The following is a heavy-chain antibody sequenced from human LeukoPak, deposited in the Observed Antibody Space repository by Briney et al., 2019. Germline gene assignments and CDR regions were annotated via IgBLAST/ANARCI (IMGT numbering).Heavy chain of an antibody. D-gene: IGHD6-19*01. CDR1: GFTVSSNY. V-gene: IGHV3-53*01. CDR3: ARGPGAVAGTVYFDY. CDR2: IYSGGST. J-gene: IGHJ4*02. Sequence: GGSLRLSCAASGFTVSSNYMSWVRQAPGKGLEWVSVIYSGGSTYYADSVKGRFTISRDNSKNTLYLQMNSLRAEDTAVYYCARGPGAVAGTVYFDYWGQGTLVTVSS.